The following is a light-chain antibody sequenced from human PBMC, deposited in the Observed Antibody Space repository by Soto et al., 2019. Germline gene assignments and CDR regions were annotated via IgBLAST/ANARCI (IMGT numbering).Light chain of an antibody. CDR1: SSDVGGYNY. J-gene: IGLJ3*02. Sequence: QSALTQPASVSGSPGQSITISCTGTSSDVGGYNYVSWYQQHPGKAPKLMIYEVSNRPSGVSNRFSGSKSGNTASLTISGLQAEDEADYYCNSYTTSSTGVFGGRTKLTVL. CDR3: NSYTTSSTGV. V-gene: IGLV2-14*01. CDR2: EVS.